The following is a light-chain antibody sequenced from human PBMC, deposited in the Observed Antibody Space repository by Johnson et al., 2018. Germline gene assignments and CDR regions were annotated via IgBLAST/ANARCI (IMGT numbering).Light chain of an antibody. CDR1: SSNIGNNY. CDR2: ENN. V-gene: IGLV1-51*02. J-gene: IGLJ1*01. Sequence: QSVLTQPPSVSAAPGQKVTISCSGSSSNIGNNYVSWYQQLPGTAPKLLIYENNKRPSGIPDRFSGSKSGTSATLGITGLPTGDEADYYCGTWDSSLSAGNVLGTVTRVTCL. CDR3: GTWDSSLSAGNV.